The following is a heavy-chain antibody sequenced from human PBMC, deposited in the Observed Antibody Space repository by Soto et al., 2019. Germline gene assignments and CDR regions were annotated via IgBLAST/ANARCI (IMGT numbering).Heavy chain of an antibody. J-gene: IGHJ4*02. CDR3: AKTLGLVDPFDY. D-gene: IGHD2-8*02. CDR2: ISSSTART. Sequence: GGSLRLSCAASGLTFSCSAMNWVRQAPGKELEWVSSISSSTARTYFPDSVRGRFTISRDNSKNALSLQMNSLRTEDTAVYYCAKTLGLVDPFDYRGQGTLVAVFS. CDR1: GLTFSCSA. V-gene: IGHV3-23*01.